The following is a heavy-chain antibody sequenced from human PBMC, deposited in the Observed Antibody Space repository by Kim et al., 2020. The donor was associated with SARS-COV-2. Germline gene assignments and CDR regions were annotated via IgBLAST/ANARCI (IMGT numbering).Heavy chain of an antibody. D-gene: IGHD3-3*01. CDR2: IWYDGSNK. V-gene: IGHV3-33*01. J-gene: IGHJ6*02. CDR3: ARDRGPYDFWSGYHPGYGMDV. Sequence: GGSLRLSCAASGFTFSSYGMHWVRQAPGKGLEWVAVIWYDGSNKYYADSVKGRFTISRDNSKNTLYLQMNSLRAEDTAVYYCARDRGPYDFWSGYHPGYGMDVWGQGTTVTVSS. CDR1: GFTFSSYG.